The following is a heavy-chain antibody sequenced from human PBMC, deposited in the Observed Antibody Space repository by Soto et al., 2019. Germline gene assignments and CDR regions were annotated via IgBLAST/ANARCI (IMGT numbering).Heavy chain of an antibody. V-gene: IGHV4-34*01. J-gene: IGHJ6*02. D-gene: IGHD4-4*01. Sequence: SETLSLTCAVYGGSFSGYYLSWIRQPPGKRLEWIGEINHSGSTNYNPSLKSRVTISVDTSKNQFSLKLSSVTAADTAVYYCARGVRAGNSNYYYYYGMDVWGQGTTVTVSS. CDR2: INHSGST. CDR1: GGSFSGYY. CDR3: ARGVRAGNSNYYYYYGMDV.